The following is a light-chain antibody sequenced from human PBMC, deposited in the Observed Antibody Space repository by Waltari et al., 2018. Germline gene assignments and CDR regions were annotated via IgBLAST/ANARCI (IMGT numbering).Light chain of an antibody. CDR3: QHYVRLPVT. CDR2: DVS. V-gene: IGKV3-20*01. CDR1: QIISRA. J-gene: IGKJ1*01. Sequence: EIMLTQSPGTLSLSPGERATLSCRASQIISRALAWYQQKPCQAPRLLIYDVSTRASGIPDRCSGSGSGTDLSLTISRLEPEDFAVYYCQHYVRLPVTFGQGTKLEFK.